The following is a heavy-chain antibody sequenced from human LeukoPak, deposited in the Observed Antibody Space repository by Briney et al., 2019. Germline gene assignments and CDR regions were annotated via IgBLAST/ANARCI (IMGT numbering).Heavy chain of an antibody. Sequence: GESLKISCKGSGYTFTTYWIAWVRQMPGKGLEWMGTIHPGDSKTRYSPSFQGQVNISVDKSNSAAYLQWSSLKASDTVTYYCTRNHDISSGYYYWGQGTLVTVSS. D-gene: IGHD3-22*01. CDR2: IHPGDSKT. V-gene: IGHV5-51*01. CDR1: GYTFTTYW. CDR3: TRNHDISSGYYY. J-gene: IGHJ4*02.